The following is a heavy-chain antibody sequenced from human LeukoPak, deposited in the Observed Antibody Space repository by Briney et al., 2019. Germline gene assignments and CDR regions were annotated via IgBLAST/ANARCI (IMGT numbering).Heavy chain of an antibody. J-gene: IGHJ4*02. V-gene: IGHV3-23*01. CDR3: AKEKQRNFDY. Sequence: GGSLRLSCAASGFTFSNYAMSWVRQAPGKGLEWVSGISGSGDSTYYGDSVQGRFTISRDNSKNTLYLQMNTLRAEDTAVYYCAKEKQRNFDYWGQGILVTVSS. CDR1: GFTFSNYA. CDR2: ISGSGDST.